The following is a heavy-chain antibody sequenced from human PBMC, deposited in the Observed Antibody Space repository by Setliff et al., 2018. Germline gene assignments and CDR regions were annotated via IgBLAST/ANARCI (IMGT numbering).Heavy chain of an antibody. Sequence: LSCAASGFTFSTYRMHWVRQAPGKGLEWVAVIWDDGGNKYHADSVKGRFTISRDNSKNTLYLQMNSLRPEDTAVYYCARTCSGSGCYAGLESWGQGTPVTVS. CDR2: IWDDGGNK. V-gene: IGHV3-33*08. J-gene: IGHJ4*02. CDR1: GFTFSTYR. D-gene: IGHD2-15*01. CDR3: ARTCSGSGCYAGLES.